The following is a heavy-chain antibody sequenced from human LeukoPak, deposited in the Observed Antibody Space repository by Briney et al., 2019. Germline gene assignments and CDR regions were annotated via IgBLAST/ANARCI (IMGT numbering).Heavy chain of an antibody. Sequence: SETLSLTCTASGGSITTTNYYWSWIRQPPGKGLEWIGYIYYSGSTNYNPSLKSRVIISVDTSKNQFSLKLSSVTAADTAFYYCARVYYSRSYDYWYFDLWGRGTLVTVSS. CDR2: IYYSGST. V-gene: IGHV4-61*01. D-gene: IGHD6-13*01. CDR3: ARVYYSRSYDYWYFDL. CDR1: GGSITTTNYY. J-gene: IGHJ2*01.